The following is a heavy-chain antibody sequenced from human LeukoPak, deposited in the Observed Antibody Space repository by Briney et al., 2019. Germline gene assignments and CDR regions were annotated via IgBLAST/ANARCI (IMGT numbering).Heavy chain of an antibody. CDR3: ARDREFGGYSLAPHDY. V-gene: IGHV3-33*08. CDR2: IWYDGSNK. J-gene: IGHJ4*02. CDR1: GFTFSSYA. Sequence: GGSLRLSCAASGFTFSSYAMSWVRQAPGKGLEWVAVIWYDGSNKYYADSVKGRFTISRDNSKNTLYLQMNSLRAEDTAVYYCARDREFGGYSLAPHDYWGQGTLVTVSS. D-gene: IGHD5-18*01.